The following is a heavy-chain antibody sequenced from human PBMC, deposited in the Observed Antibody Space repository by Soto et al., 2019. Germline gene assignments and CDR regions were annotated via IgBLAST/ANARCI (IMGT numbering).Heavy chain of an antibody. J-gene: IGHJ5*02. D-gene: IGHD5-18*01. CDR1: GYTFTNND. CDR2: MNPGSGDT. V-gene: IGHV1-8*01. Sequence: ASVKVSCKASGYTFTNNDVSWVRQATVQGLEWMGWMNPGSGDTGYAQKFQGRVTMTRDISIATAYMELNSLTSEDTAIYYCARMESFGSLNWFDPWGQGTLVTLSS. CDR3: ARMESFGSLNWFDP.